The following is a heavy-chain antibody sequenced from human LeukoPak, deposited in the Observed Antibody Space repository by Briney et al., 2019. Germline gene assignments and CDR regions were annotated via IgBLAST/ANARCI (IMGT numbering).Heavy chain of an antibody. Sequence: GASVKVSCKASGGTFSSYAISWVRQAPGQGLEWMGGIIPIFGTANYAQKFQGRVTITADESTSTAYMELSSLRSEDTAVYYCARVVVPAALDAFDIWAKGQWSPSLQ. CDR1: GGTFSSYA. CDR3: ARVVVPAALDAFDI. D-gene: IGHD2-2*01. CDR2: IIPIFGTA. V-gene: IGHV1-69*01. J-gene: IGHJ3*02.